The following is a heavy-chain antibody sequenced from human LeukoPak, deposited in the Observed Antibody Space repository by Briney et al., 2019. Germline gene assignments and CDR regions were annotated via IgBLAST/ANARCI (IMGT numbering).Heavy chain of an antibody. D-gene: IGHD2/OR15-2a*01. V-gene: IGHV1-8*01. Sequence: GASVKVSCKASGYTFTSYDINWVRQATGQGLEWMGWMNPNSGNTGYAQKFQGRVTMTRNTSISTVYMELSSLRSEDTAVYSCARDYREEYYFDYWGQGTLVTVSS. CDR3: ARDYREEYYFDY. CDR1: GYTFTSYD. J-gene: IGHJ4*02. CDR2: MNPNSGNT.